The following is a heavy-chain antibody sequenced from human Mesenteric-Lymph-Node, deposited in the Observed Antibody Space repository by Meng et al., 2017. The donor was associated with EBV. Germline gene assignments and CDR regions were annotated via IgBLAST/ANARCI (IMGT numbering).Heavy chain of an antibody. CDR3: VKVQSSGRSSWFDP. Sequence: QVQLLESGPGQVVPSGTLSLTCAVSGDSIITYNWWTWLRQSPEKGLEWIGEIYHSGSTNYNPSLRSRVTISMDKSRNQFSLKMTSVTAADTAIYYCVKVQSSGRSSWFDPWGQGTLVTVSS. V-gene: IGHV4-4*02. D-gene: IGHD3-10*01. J-gene: IGHJ5*02. CDR2: IYHSGST. CDR1: GDSIITYNW.